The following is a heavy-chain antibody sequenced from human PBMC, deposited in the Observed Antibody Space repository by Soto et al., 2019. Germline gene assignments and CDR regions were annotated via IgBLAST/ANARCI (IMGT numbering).Heavy chain of an antibody. CDR1: GDSFNDYY. D-gene: IGHD5-12*01. CDR2: INPNGGVT. CDR3: ARESGLATATLDYYYFYMDV. J-gene: IGHJ6*03. V-gene: IGHV1-2*04. Sequence: QVKLVQSGAEVRKPGASVTVSCRSSGDSFNDYYIHWVRQAPGQGFEWMGWINPNGGVTKYAQKFQGWVSMTRNTSIRTVYMQLSRLRSDDTAVYYCARESGLATATLDYYYFYMDVCGPGATVTVSS.